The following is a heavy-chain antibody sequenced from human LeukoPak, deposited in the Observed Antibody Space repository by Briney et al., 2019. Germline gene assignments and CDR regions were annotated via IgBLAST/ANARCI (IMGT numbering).Heavy chain of an antibody. CDR2: IFTSGST. Sequence: PKSLSLTCTVSGAAISNYSWGSVPQPARKGLEWIGRIFTSGSTNYNPSLKSRVTMSVDTSKNQFSLKLSSVTAADAAVYYCAKDLGGPQDYWGQGTLVTVSS. D-gene: IGHD3-16*01. CDR1: GAAISNYS. V-gene: IGHV4-4*07. J-gene: IGHJ4*02. CDR3: AKDLGGPQDY.